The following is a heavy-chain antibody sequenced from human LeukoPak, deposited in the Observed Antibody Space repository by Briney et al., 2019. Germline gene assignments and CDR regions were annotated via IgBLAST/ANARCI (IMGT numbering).Heavy chain of an antibody. V-gene: IGHV3-74*01. J-gene: IGHJ6*04. CDR3: AELGITMIGGV. CDR1: GFTFSSYW. CDR2: INNDETIS. Sequence: GGSLRLSCAASGFTFSSYWMHWVRQVPNQGLMWVSRINNDETISEYVDSVNGRFTISRDNAKNTLYLQMNSLRAEDTAVYYCAELGITMIGGVWGKGTTVTISS. D-gene: IGHD3-10*02.